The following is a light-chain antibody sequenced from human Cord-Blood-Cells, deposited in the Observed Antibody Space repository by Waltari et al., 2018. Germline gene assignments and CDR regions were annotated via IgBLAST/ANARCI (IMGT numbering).Light chain of an antibody. Sequence: QSALTQPASVSGSPGQSITISCPGTSSDVGCYNLFSWYQQHPGKAPKLMIYEGSKRPSGVSNRFSGSKSGNTASLTISGLQAEDEADYYCCSYAGSSTYVVFGGGTKLTVL. CDR3: CSYAGSSTYVV. CDR1: SSDVGCYNL. J-gene: IGLJ2*01. V-gene: IGLV2-23*01. CDR2: EGS.